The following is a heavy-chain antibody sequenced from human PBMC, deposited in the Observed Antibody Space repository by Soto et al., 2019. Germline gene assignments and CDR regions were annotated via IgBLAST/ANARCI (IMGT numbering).Heavy chain of an antibody. CDR1: GFTFSSYS. Sequence: EVQLVESGGGLVKPGGSLRLSCAASGFTFSSYSMNWVRQAPGKGLEWVSSISSSSSYIYYADSVKGRFTISRDNAKNSLYLKMNSLRGEDTAVYYCARDDVEMSQYWYYSYGMDVWGQGTTVNVSS. CDR2: ISSSSSYI. D-gene: IGHD2-8*02. J-gene: IGHJ6*02. V-gene: IGHV3-21*01. CDR3: ARDDVEMSQYWYYSYGMDV.